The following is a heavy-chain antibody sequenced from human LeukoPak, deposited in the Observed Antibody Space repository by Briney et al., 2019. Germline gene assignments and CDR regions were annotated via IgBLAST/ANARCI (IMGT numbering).Heavy chain of an antibody. CDR2: IIPIFGTA. CDR1: GGTFSSYA. J-gene: IGHJ5*02. CDR3: AREGDSSSSGWFDP. D-gene: IGHD6-6*01. Sequence: GASVKVSCKASGGTFSSYAISWVRQAPGQGLEWMGGIIPIFGTANYAQKFQGRVTITTDESTSTAYMELSSLRSEDTAVYYCAREGDSSSSGWFDPWGQGTLVTVSS. V-gene: IGHV1-69*05.